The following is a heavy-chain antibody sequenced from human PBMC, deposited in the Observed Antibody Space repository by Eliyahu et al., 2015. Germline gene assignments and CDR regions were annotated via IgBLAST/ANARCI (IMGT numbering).Heavy chain of an antibody. Sequence: EWIGYIYYSGSTYYNPSLKSRVTISVDTSKNQFSLKLSSVTAADTAVYYCARWDSSGSSTGALYYFDYWGQGTLVTVSS. D-gene: IGHD3-22*01. CDR3: ARWDSSGSSTGALYYFDY. J-gene: IGHJ4*02. V-gene: IGHV4-31*02. CDR2: IYYSGST.